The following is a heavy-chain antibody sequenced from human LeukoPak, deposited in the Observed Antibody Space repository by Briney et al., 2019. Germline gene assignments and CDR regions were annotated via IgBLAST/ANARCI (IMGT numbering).Heavy chain of an antibody. CDR1: GFTFSSYG. V-gene: IGHV3-30*02. CDR2: VRYDGSNK. J-gene: IGHJ4*02. CDR3: AKDRGSSWTFDY. Sequence: GGSLRLSCVASGFTFSSYGMHWVRQAPGKGLEWVAFVRYDGSNKYYADSVKGRFTISRDNSKNTMYLQMNSLRVEATAVYYCAKDRGSSWTFDYWGQGTLVTVSS. D-gene: IGHD6-13*01.